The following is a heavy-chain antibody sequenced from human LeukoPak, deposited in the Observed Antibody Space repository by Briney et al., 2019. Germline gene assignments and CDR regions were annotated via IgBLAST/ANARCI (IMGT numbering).Heavy chain of an antibody. CDR2: IYTTGRT. CDR3: AKILGSGVWYGFDI. CDR1: GGSISSYY. Sequence: SETLSLTCTVSGGSISSYYWSWIRQPPGKGLEWIGYIYTTGRTNYNPSLKSRVTISVDTSKNQFSLKLSSVTAADTAVYYCAKILGSGVWYGFDIWGQGTMVTVSS. J-gene: IGHJ3*02. V-gene: IGHV4-4*09. D-gene: IGHD7-27*01.